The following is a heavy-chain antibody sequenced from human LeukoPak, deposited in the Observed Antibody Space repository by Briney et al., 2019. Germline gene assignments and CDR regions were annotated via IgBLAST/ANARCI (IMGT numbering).Heavy chain of an antibody. CDR1: GGSISSGGYY. Sequence: SETLSLTCTVSGGSISSGGYYWSWIRQHPGKGLEWIVTMFSSGSTNYNPSLKSRVTMTVDTSKNHFSLRLTSVTAADTAVYYCARLSGYWGQGNLVTVSS. J-gene: IGHJ4*02. CDR3: ARLSGY. CDR2: MFSSGST. V-gene: IGHV4-61*03.